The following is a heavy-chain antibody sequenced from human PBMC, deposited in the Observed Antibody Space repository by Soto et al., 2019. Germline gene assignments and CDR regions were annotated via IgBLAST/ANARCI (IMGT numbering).Heavy chain of an antibody. CDR1: GLIVSDTY. J-gene: IGHJ3*02. V-gene: IGHV3-66*01. CDR2: ISNRGDT. Sequence: PGGSLRLSCTASGLIVSDTYVNWVRQAPGKGLEWVSVISNRGDTHYADSVRGRFSLSRDISDNTLHLQMNNLRVEDTAVYYCAREPRYCRGGSCCITGDAYDIWGQGTMVTVSS. CDR3: AREPRYCRGGSCCITGDAYDI. D-gene: IGHD2-15*01.